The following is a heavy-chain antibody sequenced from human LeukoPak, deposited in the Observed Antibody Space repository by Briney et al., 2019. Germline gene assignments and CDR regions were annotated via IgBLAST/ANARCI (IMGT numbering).Heavy chain of an antibody. J-gene: IGHJ4*02. CDR3: ARVGSSTNGEIDY. CDR1: GGSISSYY. V-gene: IGHV4-59*01. D-gene: IGHD2-2*01. CDR2: IYYSGST. Sequence: SETLSLTCTVSGGSISSYYWSWIRQPLGKGLEWIGYIYYSGSTNYNPSLKSRVTISVDTSKNQFPLKLSSVTAADTAVYYCARVGSSTNGEIDYWGQGTLVTVSS.